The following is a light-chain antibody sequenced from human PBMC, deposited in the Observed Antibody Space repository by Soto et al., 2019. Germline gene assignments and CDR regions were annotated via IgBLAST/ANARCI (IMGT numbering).Light chain of an antibody. V-gene: IGKV4-1*01. CDR2: WAS. CDR1: QSVLYSSNNPNY. CDR3: QQCYSTPRT. J-gene: IGKJ2*01. Sequence: DIVMTQSADSLAVSLGERATINCKSSQSVLYSSNNPNYLAWYQQKPGQPPKLLIYWASTRESGVPDRFSGSGSGTDFTLTISSLQAEDVAGYYCQQCYSTPRTFGQGTKLEIK.